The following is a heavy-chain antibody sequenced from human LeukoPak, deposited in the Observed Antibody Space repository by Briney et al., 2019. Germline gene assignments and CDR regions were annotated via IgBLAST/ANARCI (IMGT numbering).Heavy chain of an antibody. CDR1: GFTFSSYA. V-gene: IGHV3-64*01. D-gene: IGHD1-26*01. Sequence: GGSLRRSGAASGFTFSSYAMHWVRQAPGKGLEYVSAISNNGDSTYYANSVKGRFTISRDNSKNTLYLQMGSLRAEDMAVYYCARNRYELGLDYWGQGTLVTVSS. CDR2: ISNNGDST. CDR3: ARNRYELGLDY. J-gene: IGHJ4*02.